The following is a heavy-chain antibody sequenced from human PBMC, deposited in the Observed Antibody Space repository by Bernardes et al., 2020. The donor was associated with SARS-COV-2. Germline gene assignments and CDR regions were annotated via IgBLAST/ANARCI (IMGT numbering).Heavy chain of an antibody. CDR2: IYWDDDQ. J-gene: IGHJ4*02. V-gene: IGHV2-5*02. CDR1: GFSLSTAGLG. CDR3: AHRDSFYDDDEVYYSGMEY. Sequence: SGPTLVKPTQTLTLTCTFSGFSLSTAGLGVAWIRQPPGKALEWLALIYWDDDQRYSPSLRSRLTITKDTSKSQVVLTLTNMDPVDTATYYCAHRDSFYDDDEVYYSGMEYWGQGTLV. D-gene: IGHD3-10*01.